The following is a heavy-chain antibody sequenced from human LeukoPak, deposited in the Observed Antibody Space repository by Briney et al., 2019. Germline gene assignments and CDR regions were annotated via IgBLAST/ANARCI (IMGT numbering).Heavy chain of an antibody. Sequence: PGGSLRLSGAVSGFTFSSYVMDWVRQTQGKGLEWVSTISGNGDRTYYADSVKGRFTISRDNSKDTLYLQMYSLSAEDTAVYYCAKDCGGSSGRGDLDYWGQGTVVTVSS. CDR2: ISGNGDRT. D-gene: IGHD6-6*01. CDR1: GFTFSSYV. CDR3: AKDCGGSSGRGDLDY. J-gene: IGHJ4*02. V-gene: IGHV3-23*01.